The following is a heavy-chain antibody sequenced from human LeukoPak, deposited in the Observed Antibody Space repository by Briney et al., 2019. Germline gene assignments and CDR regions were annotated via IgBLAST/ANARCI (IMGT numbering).Heavy chain of an antibody. J-gene: IGHJ5*02. V-gene: IGHV4-34*01. CDR3: ARGRQKAFDP. CDR2: INHSGST. Sequence: SETLSLTCAVYGGSFSGYYWSWIRQPPGKGLEWIGEINHSGSTNYNPSLKSRVTISVDTSKNQFSLKLSSVTAADTAVYYCARGRQKAFDPWGQGTLVTVSS. CDR1: GGSFSGYY.